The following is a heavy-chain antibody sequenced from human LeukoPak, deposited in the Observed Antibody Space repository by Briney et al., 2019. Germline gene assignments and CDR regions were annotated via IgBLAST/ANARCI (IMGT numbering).Heavy chain of an antibody. Sequence: ASVKVSCKASGYTFTSYGISWVRQAPGQGLEWMGWISAYNGNTNYAQKLQGRVTMTTDTSTSTAYMELRSLRSDDTAVYYCARGIYCSSTSCWGGFFDYWGQGTLVTVSS. CDR1: GYTFTSYG. V-gene: IGHV1-18*01. CDR2: ISAYNGNT. CDR3: ARGIYCSSTSCWGGFFDY. J-gene: IGHJ4*02. D-gene: IGHD2-2*01.